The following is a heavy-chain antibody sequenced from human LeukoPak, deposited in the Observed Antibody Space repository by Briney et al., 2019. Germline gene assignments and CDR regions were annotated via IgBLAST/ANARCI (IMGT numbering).Heavy chain of an antibody. D-gene: IGHD5-24*01. CDR3: AKERDGYNYGLDY. J-gene: IGHJ4*02. V-gene: IGHV3-23*01. CDR2: ISGSGGGT. CDR1: GFIFSSYA. Sequence: GGSLRLSCAASGFIFSSYAMSWVRQAPGKGLEWVSAISGSGGGTYYADSVKGRFTISRDNSKNTLYLQMNSLRAEDTAVYYCAKERDGYNYGLDYWGQGTLVTVSS.